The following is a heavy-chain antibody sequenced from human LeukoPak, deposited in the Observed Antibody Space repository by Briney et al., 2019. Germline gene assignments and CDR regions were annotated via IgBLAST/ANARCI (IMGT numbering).Heavy chain of an antibody. Sequence: PGGSLRLSCAASGFIFSSYEMNWLRQAPGKGLEWVSHISSSGSTIYYAASVKGRFTISRDNSKNTLYLQMNSLRAEDTAVYYCARDSSSWRQDFDYWGQGTLVTVSS. V-gene: IGHV3-48*03. CDR2: ISSSGSTI. D-gene: IGHD6-13*01. CDR1: GFIFSSYE. CDR3: ARDSSSWRQDFDY. J-gene: IGHJ4*02.